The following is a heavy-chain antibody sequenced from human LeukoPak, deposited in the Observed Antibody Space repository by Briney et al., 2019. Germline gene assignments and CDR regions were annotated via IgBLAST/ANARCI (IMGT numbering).Heavy chain of an antibody. V-gene: IGHV3-11*01. D-gene: IGHD3-16*02. Sequence: GGSLRLSCAASGFTFSDYYMSWIRQAPGKGLEWVSYISSSGSTIYYADSVRGRFTISRDNAKNSLYLQMNSLRAEDTAVYYCASGYDYVWGSYRYDFDCWGQGTLVTVSS. J-gene: IGHJ4*02. CDR1: GFTFSDYY. CDR3: ASGYDYVWGSYRYDFDC. CDR2: ISSSGSTI.